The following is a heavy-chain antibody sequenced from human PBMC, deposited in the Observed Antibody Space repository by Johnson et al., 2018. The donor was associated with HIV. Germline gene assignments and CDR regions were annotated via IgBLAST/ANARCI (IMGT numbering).Heavy chain of an antibody. D-gene: IGHD1-26*01. V-gene: IGHV3-30*04. J-gene: IGHJ3*02. CDR2: ISYDGSNK. CDR3: AKDSGSYGANAFDI. Sequence: VQLVESGGGVVQPGRSLRLSCAASGFTFSNYAFHWVRLAPGKGLQWVAVISYDGSNKYYADSVKGRFTISRDNSKNTLYLQMNSLRAEDTAVYYCAKDSGSYGANAFDIWGQGTMVKVSS. CDR1: GFTFSNYA.